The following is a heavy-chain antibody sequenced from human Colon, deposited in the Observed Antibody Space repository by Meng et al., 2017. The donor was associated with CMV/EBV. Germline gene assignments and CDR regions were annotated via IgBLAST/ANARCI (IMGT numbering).Heavy chain of an antibody. Sequence: SETLSLTCTVSGDSFTRYYWSWIRQSPRNGLEWIGYIFYSGSSYYSPSFKSRVMMSVDISKTQFSLRLTSVTAADTAVYYCARGAGYCSGDGCLKYHLDSWGQGMLVTVSS. V-gene: IGHV4-59*01. CDR1: GDSFTRYY. J-gene: IGHJ4*02. D-gene: IGHD2-15*01. CDR2: IFYSGSS. CDR3: ARGAGYCSGDGCLKYHLDS.